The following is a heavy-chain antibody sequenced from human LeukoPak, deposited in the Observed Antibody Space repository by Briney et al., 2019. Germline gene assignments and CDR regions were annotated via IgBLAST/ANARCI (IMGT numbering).Heavy chain of an antibody. Sequence: QPGGSLRLSCAASGFTFSDYDVSWVRQAPGKGPEWVSAITGGGDVTSYADSVKGRFTISRDNSKNTLYLQMDSLRVDDTALYYCAKVGWVGYWGQGTLVTVSS. CDR1: GFTFSDYD. J-gene: IGHJ4*02. V-gene: IGHV3-23*01. CDR2: ITGGGDVT. D-gene: IGHD6-19*01. CDR3: AKVGWVGY.